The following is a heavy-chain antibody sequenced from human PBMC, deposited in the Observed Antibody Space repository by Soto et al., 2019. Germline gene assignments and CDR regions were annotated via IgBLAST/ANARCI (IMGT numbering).Heavy chain of an antibody. CDR2: IVPIFGTT. V-gene: IGHV1-69*12. D-gene: IGHD6-19*01. Sequence: QVQLVQSGAEVKKPGSSVKVSCKVSGGTFSNYAIDWVRLAPGHGLEWMGGIVPIFGTTYYTQKFQGRARSIADASTTTAYLEMSSLRSEDTAIYDCASVEAVAGLYNYHGLDVWGQGTAVTVSS. CDR3: ASVEAVAGLYNYHGLDV. J-gene: IGHJ6*02. CDR1: GGTFSNYA.